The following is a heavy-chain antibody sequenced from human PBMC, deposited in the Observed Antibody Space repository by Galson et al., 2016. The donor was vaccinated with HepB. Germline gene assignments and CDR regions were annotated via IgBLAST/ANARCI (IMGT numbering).Heavy chain of an antibody. CDR2: IKQDGSEE. V-gene: IGHV3-7*05. Sequence: SLRLSCAASGFTLSSYWMSWVRQAPGKGLEWVANIKQDGSEEYYVDSVKGRFTISRDNAKNSLYLQMYSLRAEDTAVYYCARRRGSGSHDYWGQGTLVTVSS. CDR3: ARRRGSGSHDY. D-gene: IGHD3-10*01. J-gene: IGHJ4*02. CDR1: GFTLSSYW.